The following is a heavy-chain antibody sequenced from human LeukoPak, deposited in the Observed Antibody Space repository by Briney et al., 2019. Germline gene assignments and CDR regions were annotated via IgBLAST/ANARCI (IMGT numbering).Heavy chain of an antibody. V-gene: IGHV3-23*01. Sequence: PGGSLRLSCAASFIFSTYAMNWVRQAPGKGLEWVSAISGSGGSTYYADSVKGRFTISRDNSKNTLYLQMNSLRAEDTAVYYCAGVLRFLEWSFDYWGQGTLVTVSS. D-gene: IGHD3-3*01. CDR1: FIFSTYA. CDR2: ISGSGGST. CDR3: AGVLRFLEWSFDY. J-gene: IGHJ4*02.